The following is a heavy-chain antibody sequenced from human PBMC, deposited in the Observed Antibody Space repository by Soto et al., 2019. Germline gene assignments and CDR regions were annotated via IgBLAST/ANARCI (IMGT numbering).Heavy chain of an antibody. CDR3: VRDGTKSLRDWFDP. Sequence: SETLSLTCTVSGASISGFSWSWIRKSAGKGLEWIGRIYATGTTDYNPSLKSRVMMSVDTSKKQFSLKLRSVTAADTAVYYCVRDGTKSLRDWFDPWGQGISVTVSS. J-gene: IGHJ5*02. CDR1: GASISGFS. CDR2: IYATGTT. V-gene: IGHV4-4*07. D-gene: IGHD3-16*01.